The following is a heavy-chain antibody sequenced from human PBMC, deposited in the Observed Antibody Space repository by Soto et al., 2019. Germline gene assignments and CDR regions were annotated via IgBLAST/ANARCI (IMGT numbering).Heavy chain of an antibody. CDR2: IYHSGST. CDR3: ARGMTTMTTLEY. CDR1: GGSISSGGYS. V-gene: IGHV4-30-2*01. D-gene: IGHD4-17*01. J-gene: IGHJ4*02. Sequence: QLQLQESGSGLVKPSQTLSLTWAVSGGSISSGGYSWSWIRQPPGKGLEWIGYIYHSGSTYYNPTLKRRVTIPVDRSKNQFSLKLSSVTAADTDVYYCARGMTTMTTLEYWGQGTLVTVSS.